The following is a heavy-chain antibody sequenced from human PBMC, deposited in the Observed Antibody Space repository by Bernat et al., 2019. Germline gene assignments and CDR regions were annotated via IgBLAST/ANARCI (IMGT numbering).Heavy chain of an antibody. D-gene: IGHD3-10*01. CDR3: ASLPDVWFGELLTLP. V-gene: IGHV4-39*01. CDR1: GGSISSSSYY. J-gene: IGHJ3*01. CDR2: IYYSGST. Sequence: QLQLQESGPGLVKPSETLSLTCTVSGGSISSSSYYWGWIRQPPGKGLEWIGSIYYSGSTYYNPSLKSRVTISVDTSKNQFSLKLSSVTAADTAVYYCASLPDVWFGELLTLPWGRGTMVTVSS.